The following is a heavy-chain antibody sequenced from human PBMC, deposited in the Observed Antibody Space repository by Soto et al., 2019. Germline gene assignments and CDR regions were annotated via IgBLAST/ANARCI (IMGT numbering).Heavy chain of an antibody. D-gene: IGHD3-10*01. V-gene: IGHV4-31*03. CDR2: IYYSGQT. CDR1: GGSIGSGGYY. Sequence: SETLSLTCTVSGGSIGSGGYYWSWIRQHPGKGLEWIGYIYYSGQTYYNPSLRSRIDISLDTSKNQFSLKLSSVTAADTAVYYCAREGSRSYEGMAQYYYYGIDVWGQGTTVTVSS. CDR3: AREGSRSYEGMAQYYYYGIDV. J-gene: IGHJ6*02.